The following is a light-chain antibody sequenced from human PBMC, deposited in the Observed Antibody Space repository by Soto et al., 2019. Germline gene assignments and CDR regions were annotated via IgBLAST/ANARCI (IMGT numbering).Light chain of an antibody. CDR3: QQASSFPWT. CDR1: QDISNC. V-gene: IGKV1-33*01. Sequence: DIQMTQSPSSLSAFLGDRVTITCQASQDISNCLNWYQQKPEKAPKLLIYDASNLETGVPSRFSGSGSGTDFTLTISSLQPEDFATYSCQQASSFPWTFGQGTKVDIK. J-gene: IGKJ1*01. CDR2: DAS.